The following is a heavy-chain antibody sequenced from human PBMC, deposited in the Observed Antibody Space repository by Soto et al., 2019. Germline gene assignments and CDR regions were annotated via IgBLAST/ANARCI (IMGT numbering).Heavy chain of an antibody. J-gene: IGHJ4*02. Sequence: ASVKVSCKASGYTFTSYDINWVRQATGQGLEWMGWMNPNSGNTGYAQKFQGRVTMTRNTSISTAYMELSSLRSEDTAVYYCARSKRGTTVTTFDYWGQGTLVTVSS. CDR1: GYTFTSYD. D-gene: IGHD4-17*01. V-gene: IGHV1-8*01. CDR2: MNPNSGNT. CDR3: ARSKRGTTVTTFDY.